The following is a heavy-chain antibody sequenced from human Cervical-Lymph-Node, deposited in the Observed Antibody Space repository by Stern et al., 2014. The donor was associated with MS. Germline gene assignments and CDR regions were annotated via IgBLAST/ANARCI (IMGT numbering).Heavy chain of an antibody. CDR3: ARDPRVAGYQEY. CDR1: GFTFNNYG. CDR2: IWYDGSNR. Sequence: VHLVESGGGVVQPGRSLRLSCTASGFTFNNYGMHWVRQAPGKGPEWVALIWYDGSNRYYADSVKGRFTISRDNPKNTLYLQMNSLRAEDTAVYYCARDPRVAGYQEYWGQGTLVTVSS. J-gene: IGHJ4*02. V-gene: IGHV3-33*01. D-gene: IGHD6-19*01.